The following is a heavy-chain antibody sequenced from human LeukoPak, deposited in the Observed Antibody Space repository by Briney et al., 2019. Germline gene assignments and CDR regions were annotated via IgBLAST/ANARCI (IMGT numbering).Heavy chain of an antibody. V-gene: IGHV1-18*01. Sequence: ASVKVSCKASGYTFPSYGISWVRQAPGQGLEWMGWISAYNGNTNYAQKLQGRVTMTTDTSTSTAYMELRSLRSDDTAVYYCARVVYDFWSGYYIDYWGQGTLVTVSS. CDR2: ISAYNGNT. J-gene: IGHJ4*02. CDR1: GYTFPSYG. CDR3: ARVVYDFWSGYYIDY. D-gene: IGHD3-3*01.